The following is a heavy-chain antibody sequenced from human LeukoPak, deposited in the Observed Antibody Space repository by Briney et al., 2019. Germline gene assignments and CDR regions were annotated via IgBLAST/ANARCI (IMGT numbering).Heavy chain of an antibody. CDR3: AAPPAGGSSSWYGDGSAAEGAFDI. CDR1: VGTFSSYA. J-gene: IGHJ3*02. CDR2: IIPIFGTA. V-gene: IGHV1-69*05. D-gene: IGHD6-13*01. Sequence: ASVKVSCKASVGTFSSYAISRVRQAPGQGLEWMGGIIPIFGTANYAQKFQGRVTIATDESTSTAYMEVSSLRSEDTAVYYCAAPPAGGSSSWYGDGSAAEGAFDIWGQGTMVTVSS.